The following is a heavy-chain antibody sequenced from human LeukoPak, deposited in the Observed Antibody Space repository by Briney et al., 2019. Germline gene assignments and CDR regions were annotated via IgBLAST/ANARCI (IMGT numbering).Heavy chain of an antibody. Sequence: SLTLSLTCTVSGGSISSGGYYWSWIRQPPGKGLEWIGYIYHSGSTYYNPSLKSRVTISVDRSKNQFSLKLSSVTAADTAVYYCARDSPDCTNGVCYIGIWGQGTMVTVSS. D-gene: IGHD2-8*01. CDR3: ARDSPDCTNGVCYIGI. V-gene: IGHV4-30-2*01. CDR1: GGSISSGGYY. J-gene: IGHJ3*02. CDR2: IYHSGST.